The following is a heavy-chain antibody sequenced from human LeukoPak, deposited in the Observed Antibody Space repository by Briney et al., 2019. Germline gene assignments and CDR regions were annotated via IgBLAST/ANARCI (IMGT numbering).Heavy chain of an antibody. J-gene: IGHJ4*02. V-gene: IGHV3-30*19. CDR1: GFTFSGYG. CDR3: ARDQAAAGTYFDY. D-gene: IGHD6-13*01. CDR2: IWYDGSNK. Sequence: GGSLRLSCAASGFTFSGYGMHWVRQAPGKGLEWVAVIWYDGSNKYYADSVKGRFTISRDNSKNTLYLQMNSLRAEDTAVYYCARDQAAAGTYFDYWGQGTLVTVSS.